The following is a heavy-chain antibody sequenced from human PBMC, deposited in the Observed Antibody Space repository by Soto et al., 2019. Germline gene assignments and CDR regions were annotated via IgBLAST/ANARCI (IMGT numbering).Heavy chain of an antibody. Sequence: SETLSLTCTVSGGSISSSSYYWGWIRQPPGKGLEWIGSIYSSGSTYYNPSLKSRVTISVATSKNQCSLKLSSVTAADTAVYYCARSLGYSSSLVRSNWFDPWGQGTLVTVSS. CDR1: GGSISSSSYY. CDR2: IYSSGST. D-gene: IGHD6-6*01. J-gene: IGHJ5*02. CDR3: ARSLGYSSSLVRSNWFDP. V-gene: IGHV4-39*01.